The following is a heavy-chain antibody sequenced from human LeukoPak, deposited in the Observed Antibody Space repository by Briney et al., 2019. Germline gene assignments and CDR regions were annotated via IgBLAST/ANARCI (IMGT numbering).Heavy chain of an antibody. V-gene: IGHV4-59*08. CDR3: ARIWGGYSYAYGFDAFDI. CDR2: IYYSGST. CDR1: GGSISSYY. D-gene: IGHD5-18*01. J-gene: IGHJ3*02. Sequence: SDTLSLTCTVSGGSISSYYWSWLRQPPGKGLEWIGYIYYSGSTNYNPSLKSRVTISVDTSKNQFSLKLSSVTAADTAVYYCARIWGGYSYAYGFDAFDIWGQGTMVTVSS.